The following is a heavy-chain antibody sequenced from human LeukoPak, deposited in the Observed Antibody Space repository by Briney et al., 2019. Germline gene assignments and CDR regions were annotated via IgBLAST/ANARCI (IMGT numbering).Heavy chain of an antibody. CDR2: IGTIDDT. Sequence: AGSLRLSCAASGFTFRNYDMHWVRQATGKGLEWVSAIGTIDDTYYAGSVKGRFTISREDANDSFYLQMNSLTAGDTAVYYCAREAFGPGRYYHLDVWGKGTMVTVSS. CDR3: AREAFGPGRYYHLDV. CDR1: GFTFRNYD. J-gene: IGHJ6*03. V-gene: IGHV3-13*01. D-gene: IGHD3-10*01.